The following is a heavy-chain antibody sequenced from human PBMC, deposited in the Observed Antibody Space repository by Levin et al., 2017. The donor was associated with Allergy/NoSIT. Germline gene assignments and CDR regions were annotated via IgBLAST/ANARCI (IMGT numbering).Heavy chain of an antibody. CDR3: ASGGILIAAAGRFDY. CDR2: IIPIFGTA. CDR1: GGTFSSYA. V-gene: IGHV1-69*13. J-gene: IGHJ4*02. D-gene: IGHD6-13*01. Sequence: ASVKVSCKASGGTFSSYAISWVRQAPGQGLEWMGGIIPIFGTANYAQKFQGRVTITADESTSTAYMELSSLRSEDTAVYYCASGGILIAAAGRFDYWGQGTLVTVSS.